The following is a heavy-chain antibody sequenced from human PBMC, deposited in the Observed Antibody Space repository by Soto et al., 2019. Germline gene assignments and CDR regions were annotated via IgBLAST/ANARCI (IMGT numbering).Heavy chain of an antibody. CDR2: IYYSGNT. Sequence: PSETLSLTCTVSGVSISPFYWSWLRQPPGKGLEWIGYIYYSGNTSYNPSLESRDTISVYTSKNQFSLRLRSVTAADTAVYYCARGPTGNSSPSRASWFDPWGQGTLVTVSS. CDR1: GVSISPFY. V-gene: IGHV4-59*01. CDR3: ARGPTGNSSPSRASWFDP. D-gene: IGHD6-6*01. J-gene: IGHJ5*02.